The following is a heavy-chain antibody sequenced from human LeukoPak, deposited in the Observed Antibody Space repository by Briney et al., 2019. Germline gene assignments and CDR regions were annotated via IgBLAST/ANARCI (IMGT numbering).Heavy chain of an antibody. CDR1: DPSINTYY. CDR3: ARDASGSYPDWYFDL. D-gene: IGHD1-26*01. J-gene: IGHJ2*01. CDR2: IYRTGTT. V-gene: IGHV4-4*07. Sequence: PSETLSLTCTVSDPSINTYYWSWLRQPAGKGLEWLGHIYRTGTTNYNPSRKGRVTMSVETSKTQFSLKLSSVTAADTAVYYCARDASGSYPDWYFDLWGRGTLVTVSS.